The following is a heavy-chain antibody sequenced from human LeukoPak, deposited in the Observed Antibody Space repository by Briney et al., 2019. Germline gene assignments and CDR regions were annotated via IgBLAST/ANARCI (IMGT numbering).Heavy chain of an antibody. CDR3: ARRAYCSSTSCAFDY. J-gene: IGHJ4*02. CDR2: ISSSSSYI. Sequence: PGGSLRLSCAASGFTFSSYSMNWVRHAPGKGLEWVSSISSSSSYIYYADSVKGRFTISRDNAKNSLYLQMNSLRAEDTAVYYCARRAYCSSTSCAFDYWGQGTLVTVSS. CDR1: GFTFSSYS. D-gene: IGHD2-2*01. V-gene: IGHV3-21*01.